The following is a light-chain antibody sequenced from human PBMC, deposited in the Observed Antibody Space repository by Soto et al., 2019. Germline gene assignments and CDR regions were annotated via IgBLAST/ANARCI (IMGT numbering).Light chain of an antibody. J-gene: IGKJ1*01. V-gene: IGKV3-20*01. Sequence: EIVMTQSPGTLSLSPGERATLSCRASQSVSGSDLAWYQQKLGQAPRLLISGVSNRETGTPDRFSGSGSGTEFTLTISSLEPEDFAVFYCHQYGISPPTFGPGTKVDIK. CDR2: GVS. CDR3: HQYGISPPT. CDR1: QSVSGSD.